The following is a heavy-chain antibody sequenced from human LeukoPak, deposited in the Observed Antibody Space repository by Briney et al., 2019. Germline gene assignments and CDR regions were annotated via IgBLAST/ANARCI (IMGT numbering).Heavy chain of an antibody. J-gene: IGHJ4*02. D-gene: IGHD3-22*01. Sequence: GGSLRLSCAASGFTFSSYGMHWVRQAPGKGLEWVAVIWYDGSNKYHADSVKGRFTISRDNAKNSLYLQMNSLRAEDTAVYYCANPSITYSSGYPDYWGQGTLVTVSS. CDR3: ANPSITYSSGYPDY. CDR2: IWYDGSNK. CDR1: GFTFSSYG. V-gene: IGHV3-33*03.